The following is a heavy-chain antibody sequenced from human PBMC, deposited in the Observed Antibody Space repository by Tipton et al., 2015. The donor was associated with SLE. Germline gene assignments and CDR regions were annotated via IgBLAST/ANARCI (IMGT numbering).Heavy chain of an antibody. CDR2: INSDGSST. CDR3: AKMGSSGWYYFDY. V-gene: IGHV3-74*01. Sequence: SLRLSCAASGFTFSSYWMHWVRQAPGKGLVWVSRINSDGSSTSYADSVKGRFTISRDNAKNTLYLQMNSLRAEDTAVYYCAKMGSSGWYYFDYWGQGTLVTVSS. J-gene: IGHJ4*02. CDR1: GFTFSSYW. D-gene: IGHD6-19*01.